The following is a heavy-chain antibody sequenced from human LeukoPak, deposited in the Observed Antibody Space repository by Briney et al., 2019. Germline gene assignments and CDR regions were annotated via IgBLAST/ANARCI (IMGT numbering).Heavy chain of an antibody. V-gene: IGHV1-69*05. D-gene: IGHD7-27*01. Sequence: GASVKVPCKASGGTFSSYAISWVRQAPGQGLEWMGGIIPIFGTANYAQKFQGRVTITTDESTSTAYMELSSPRSEDTAVYYCARTQTGDANWYFDLWGRGTLVTVSS. CDR3: ARTQTGDANWYFDL. CDR1: GGTFSSYA. J-gene: IGHJ2*01. CDR2: IIPIFGTA.